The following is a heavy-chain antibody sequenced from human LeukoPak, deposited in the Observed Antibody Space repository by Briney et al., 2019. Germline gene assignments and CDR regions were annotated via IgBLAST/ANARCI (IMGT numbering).Heavy chain of an antibody. CDR3: ATYGTSSGSIDY. V-gene: IGHV3-7*01. D-gene: IGHD3-10*01. CDR1: GFTFSNYW. CDR2: IKPDESQK. J-gene: IGHJ4*02. Sequence: PGGSLRLSCAASGFTFSNYWMNWVRQAPGKGLEWVANIKPDESQKYYVDSVKGRFTISRDNAKNSLFLQMSSLRAEDTAIYYCATYGTSSGSIDYWGQGTLVTVSS.